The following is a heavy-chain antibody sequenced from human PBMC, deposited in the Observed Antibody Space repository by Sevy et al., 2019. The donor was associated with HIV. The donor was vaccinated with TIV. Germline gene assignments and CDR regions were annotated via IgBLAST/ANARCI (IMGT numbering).Heavy chain of an antibody. J-gene: IGHJ4*02. CDR2: LSFGCGEI. Sequence: GGSLRLSCAASGFTFSKYSMSWVRQPPGQGLEWVSTLSFGCGEINHADSVKGRFTISTDNTKNSLYLQMNNLGAEDTAVYYSAREGCTKPHDYWGQGTLVIVSS. D-gene: IGHD2-8*01. CDR1: GFTFSKYS. V-gene: IGHV3-23*01. CDR3: AREGCTKPHDY.